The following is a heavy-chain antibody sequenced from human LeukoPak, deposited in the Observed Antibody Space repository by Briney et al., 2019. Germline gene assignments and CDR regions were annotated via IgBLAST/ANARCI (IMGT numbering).Heavy chain of an antibody. V-gene: IGHV3-11*01. Sequence: GGSLRLSCAASGFTFSDYYMSWIRQAPGKGLEWISYISSSGSIIYYADSMKGRFTISRDNAKNSMYLQMNSLRAEDTAVYYCARGKYDSSPFLQHWGQGTLVTVSS. CDR1: GFTFSDYY. D-gene: IGHD3-22*01. J-gene: IGHJ1*01. CDR2: ISSSGSII. CDR3: ARGKYDSSPFLQH.